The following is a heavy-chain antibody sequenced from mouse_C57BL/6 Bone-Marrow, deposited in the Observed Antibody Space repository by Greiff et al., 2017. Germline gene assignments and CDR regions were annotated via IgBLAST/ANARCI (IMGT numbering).Heavy chain of an antibody. CDR2: ILPGSGST. CDR1: GYTFTGYW. V-gene: IGHV1-9*01. CDR3: ARRVSTTVEEPFDD. J-gene: IGHJ2*01. Sequence: QVQLQQSGAELMKPGASVKLSCKATGYTFTGYWIEWVKQRPGHGLEWIGEILPGSGSTNYNEKFKGTATFTVATSSNTAYMQLSSLQTEDSAIYYYARRVSTTVEEPFDDWGQGTTLTVAS. D-gene: IGHD1-1*01.